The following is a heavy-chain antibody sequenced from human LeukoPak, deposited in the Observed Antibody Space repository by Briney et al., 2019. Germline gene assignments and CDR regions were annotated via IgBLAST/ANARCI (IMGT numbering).Heavy chain of an antibody. CDR1: GFTFNNAW. CDR3: AAGTGTSDFDY. D-gene: IGHD1-7*01. J-gene: IGHJ4*02. V-gene: IGHV3-15*01. CDR2: IKNKADGGTT. Sequence: PGGSLRLSCAASGFTFNNAWMSWVRQAPGKGLEWVGRIKNKADGGTTDYAAPVKGRFTISRDGSENMLYLQMNSLKTEDTAVYYCAAGTGTSDFDYWGQGTLVSVSS.